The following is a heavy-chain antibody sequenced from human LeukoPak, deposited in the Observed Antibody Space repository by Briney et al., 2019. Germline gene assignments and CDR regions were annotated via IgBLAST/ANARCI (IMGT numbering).Heavy chain of an antibody. CDR2: IKQDGSET. J-gene: IGHJ6*03. D-gene: IGHD6-13*01. Sequence: GGSLRLSCATSGFIFSNYWMSWVRQAPGKGLEWVANIKQDGSETYYVDSVKGRFTISRDDAKNSLYLQMNSLRAEDTAVYYCARGSSSWSFAYYYYYMDVWGKGTTVTISS. CDR1: GFIFSNYW. V-gene: IGHV3-7*01. CDR3: ARGSSSWSFAYYYYYMDV.